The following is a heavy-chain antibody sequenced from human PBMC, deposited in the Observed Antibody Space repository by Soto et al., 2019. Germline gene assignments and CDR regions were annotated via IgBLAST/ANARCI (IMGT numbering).Heavy chain of an antibody. CDR2: IYYSGST. V-gene: IGHV4-31*03. D-gene: IGHD3-10*01. CDR3: AREDITMVRGVIDY. Sequence: TLSLTCSVSGGSISSGGYYWSLIRQHPGKGLEWIGYIYYSGSTYYNPSLKSRVTISLDTSKNQFSLKLSSVTAADTAVYYCAREDITMVRGVIDYWGQGTLVTVSS. J-gene: IGHJ4*02. CDR1: GGSISSGGYY.